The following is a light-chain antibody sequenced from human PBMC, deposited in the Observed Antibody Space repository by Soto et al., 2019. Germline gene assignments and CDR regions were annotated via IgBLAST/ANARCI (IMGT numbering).Light chain of an antibody. Sequence: EIVMTQSPATLSVSQGERFTLSCRASQSVRSNLAWYQQKPGQAPRLLIYGASNRATGIPDRFSGSGSGTDFTLTISRLEPEDFSVYYCQQYGSSGTFGQGTKVDIK. CDR1: QSVRSN. V-gene: IGKV3-20*01. CDR3: QQYGSSGT. J-gene: IGKJ1*01. CDR2: GAS.